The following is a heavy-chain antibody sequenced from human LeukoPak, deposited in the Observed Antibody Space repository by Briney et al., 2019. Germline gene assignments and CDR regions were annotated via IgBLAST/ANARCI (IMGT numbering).Heavy chain of an antibody. CDR1: GYTFTSYY. CDR3: ARATSYYDILTGPPYYFDY. J-gene: IGHJ4*02. V-gene: IGHV1-46*01. D-gene: IGHD3-9*01. Sequence: ASVKVSCKASGYTFTSYYMHWVRQAPGQGLEWMGIINPSGGSTSYAQKFQGRVTMTRDTSTSTVYMELSSLRSEDTAVYYCARATSYYDILTGPPYYFDYWGQGTLVTVSS. CDR2: INPSGGST.